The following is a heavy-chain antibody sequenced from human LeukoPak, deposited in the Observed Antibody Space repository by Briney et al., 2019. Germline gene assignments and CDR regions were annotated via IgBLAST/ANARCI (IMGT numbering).Heavy chain of an antibody. CDR3: VRDGPRPFDF. Sequence: ASVKVSCKTSGFPFTSYDINWVRQASGQGLEWVGWMNPNSGNTAYAQKFKGRVTMTRGTSVSIAYMELSSLRPDDTAVYYCVRDGPRPFDFWGQGTLVTVSS. CDR2: MNPNSGNT. V-gene: IGHV1-8*01. CDR1: GFPFTSYD. J-gene: IGHJ4*02.